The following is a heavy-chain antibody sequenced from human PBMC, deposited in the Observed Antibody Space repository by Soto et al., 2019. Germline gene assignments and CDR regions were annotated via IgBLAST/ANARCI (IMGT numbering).Heavy chain of an antibody. D-gene: IGHD3-22*01. Sequence: GGSLRLSCAASGFTFSSYGMHWVRQAPGKGLEWVAVIWYDGSNKYYADSVKGRFTISRDNSKNTLYLQMNSLRAEDTAVYYCARDMHYYDSSGYQWPDRMGAFDIWGQGTMVTVSS. V-gene: IGHV3-33*01. CDR3: ARDMHYYDSSGYQWPDRMGAFDI. CDR1: GFTFSSYG. CDR2: IWYDGSNK. J-gene: IGHJ3*02.